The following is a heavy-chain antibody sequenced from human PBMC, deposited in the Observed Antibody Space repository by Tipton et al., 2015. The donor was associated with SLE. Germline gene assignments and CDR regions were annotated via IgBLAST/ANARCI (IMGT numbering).Heavy chain of an antibody. CDR3: ARRRYSSSSRPYWYFDL. CDR2: ISHSGSA. Sequence: TLSLTCTVSGGSIRGYYWSWIRQPPGNGLEWIGCISHSGSAIYNPSLKSRVTISIDTSKNQVSLKVSSVTAADTAIYYCARRRYSSSSRPYWYFDLWGRGTLVTVSS. D-gene: IGHD6-6*01. J-gene: IGHJ2*01. CDR1: GGSIRGYY. V-gene: IGHV4-59*01.